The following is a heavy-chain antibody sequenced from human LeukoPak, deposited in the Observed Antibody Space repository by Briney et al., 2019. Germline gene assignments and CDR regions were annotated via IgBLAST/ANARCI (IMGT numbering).Heavy chain of an antibody. CDR1: GYTFSSYA. CDR3: ARDAEYYYDSSGYYYGVYWFDP. D-gene: IGHD3-22*01. J-gene: IGHJ5*02. Sequence: GASVKVSCKASGYTFSSYAINWVRQAPGQGLEWMGWINTRTMNPTYAQGFTGRFVFSLDTSVSTAYLQISSLKAEDTAVYYCARDAEYYYDSSGYYYGVYWFDPWGQGTLVTVSS. V-gene: IGHV7-4-1*02. CDR2: INTRTMNP.